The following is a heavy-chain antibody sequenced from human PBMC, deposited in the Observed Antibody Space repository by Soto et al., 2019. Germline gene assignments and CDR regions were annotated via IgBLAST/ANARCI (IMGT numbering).Heavy chain of an antibody. CDR1: GDSVSRNSAA. CDR2: TYYRSKWYN. Sequence: SQTLSLTCASSGDSVSRNSAAWNWIRQSPSRRLEWLGRTYYRSKWYNDYAVSVKSRITIKPDKSKKQFSRQLNSVTHEDTAVYYCAREYSLVRDNDYGMDVWGQGTTVTVSS. J-gene: IGHJ6*02. V-gene: IGHV6-1*01. CDR3: AREYSLVRDNDYGMDV. D-gene: IGHD3-10*01.